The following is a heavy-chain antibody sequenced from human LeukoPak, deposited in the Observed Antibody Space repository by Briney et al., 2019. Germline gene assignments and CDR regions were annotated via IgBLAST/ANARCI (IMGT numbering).Heavy chain of an antibody. J-gene: IGHJ5*02. CDR1: GYTLTSYY. CDR3: ARGHHDFWSGQRWFDP. V-gene: IGHV1-46*01. Sequence: ASVKVSCKASGYTLTSYYMHWVRQAPGQGLEWMGIINPSGGSTSYAQKFQGRVTMTRDTSTSTVYMELSSLRSEDTAVYYCARGHHDFWSGQRWFDPWGQGTLVTVSS. CDR2: INPSGGST. D-gene: IGHD3-3*01.